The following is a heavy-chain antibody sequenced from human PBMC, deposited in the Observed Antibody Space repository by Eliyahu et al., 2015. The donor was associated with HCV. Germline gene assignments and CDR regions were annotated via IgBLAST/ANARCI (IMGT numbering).Heavy chain of an antibody. D-gene: IGHD6-19*01. Sequence: QVQLQESGPGLVKPSETLSLTCTVSGASIXSSYWSWIRQPPGKGLEWLAYIFSXGRTNXNPSLKSRVTISVDTSKNXFSLKLSSVTAADTAVYYCASGGGGIAVAGTGGWFDLWGQGTLVTVSS. V-gene: IGHV4-59*01. CDR3: ASGGGGIAVAGTGGWFDL. J-gene: IGHJ5*02. CDR1: GASIXSSY. CDR2: IFSXGRT.